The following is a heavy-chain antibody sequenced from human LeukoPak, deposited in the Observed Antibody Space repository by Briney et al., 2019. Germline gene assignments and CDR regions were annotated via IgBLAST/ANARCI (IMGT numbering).Heavy chain of an antibody. CDR3: AKGIVGATTPFDY. CDR2: ISGSGGST. V-gene: IGHV3-23*01. CDR1: GFTFSSYA. Sequence: GGSLRLSCAASGFTFSSYAMSWVRQAPGKGLEWVSAISGSGGSTYYADSVKGRFAISRDNSKNTLYLQMNSLRAEDTAVYYCAKGIVGATTPFDYWGQGTLVTVSS. J-gene: IGHJ4*02. D-gene: IGHD1-26*01.